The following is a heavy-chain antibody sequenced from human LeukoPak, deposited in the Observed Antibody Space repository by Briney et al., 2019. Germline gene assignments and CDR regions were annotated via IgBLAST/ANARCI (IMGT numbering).Heavy chain of an antibody. CDR2: ISSSGSTI. Sequence: GGSLRLSCAASGFTSSDYYMSWIRQAPGKGLEWVSYISSSGSTIYYADSVKGRFTISRDNAKNSLYLQMNSLRAEDTAVYYCAREGIAAATAFDIWGQGTMVTVSS. V-gene: IGHV3-11*01. D-gene: IGHD6-13*01. CDR1: GFTSSDYY. J-gene: IGHJ3*02. CDR3: AREGIAAATAFDI.